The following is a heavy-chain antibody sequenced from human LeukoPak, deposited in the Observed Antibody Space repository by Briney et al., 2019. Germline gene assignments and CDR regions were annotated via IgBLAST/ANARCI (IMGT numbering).Heavy chain of an antibody. CDR1: GFTVSSNY. J-gene: IGHJ6*02. V-gene: IGHV3-66*02. Sequence: PGGSLRLSCAASGFTVSSNYMSWVRQAPGKGPEWVSVIYSGGSTYYADSVKGRFTISRDNSKNTLYLQMNSLRAEDTAVYYCARDRRDVERYYYYGMDVWGQGTTVTVSS. CDR2: IYSGGST. CDR3: ARDRRDVERYYYYGMDV. D-gene: IGHD5-24*01.